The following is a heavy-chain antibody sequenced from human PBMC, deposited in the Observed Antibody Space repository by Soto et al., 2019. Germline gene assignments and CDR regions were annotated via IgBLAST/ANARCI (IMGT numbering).Heavy chain of an antibody. V-gene: IGHV1-46*01. D-gene: IGHD3-3*01. CDR1: GYTFTNYY. CDR2: INPSGGST. Sequence: ASVKVSCKASGYTFTNYYIHWVRQAPGQGLEWMGIINPSGGSTSFAQKFQDRVTMTRDTSTGTVYMELSSLRSEDTAVYYCARTSGFYFYDYWGQGTLVTVSS. CDR3: ARTSGFYFYDY. J-gene: IGHJ4*02.